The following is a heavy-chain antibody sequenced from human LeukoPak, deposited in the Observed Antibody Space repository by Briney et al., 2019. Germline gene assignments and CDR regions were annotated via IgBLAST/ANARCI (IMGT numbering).Heavy chain of an antibody. CDR1: GGSISSSSYY. Sequence: SETLSLTCTVSGGSISSSSYYWGWIRQPPGKGLEWIGSIYYSGNTYYSPSLRSRVTVSVDTSKNQFSLKLNSVTAADTAVYYCARHKWDSAWYFDVWGRGTLVTVSS. CDR3: ARHKWDSAWYFDV. V-gene: IGHV4-39*01. J-gene: IGHJ2*01. CDR2: IYYSGNT. D-gene: IGHD1-26*01.